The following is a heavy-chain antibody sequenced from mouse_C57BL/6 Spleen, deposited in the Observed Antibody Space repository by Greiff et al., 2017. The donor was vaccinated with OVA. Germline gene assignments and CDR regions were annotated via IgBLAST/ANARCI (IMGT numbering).Heavy chain of an antibody. CDR3: ARRSTMVTTGFAY. CDR1: GFTFSSYT. V-gene: IGHV5-9*01. J-gene: IGHJ3*01. Sequence: EVKLVESGGGLVKPGGSLKLSCAASGFTFSSYTMSWVRQTPEKRLEWVATISGGGGNTYYPDSVKGRFTISRDNAKNTLYLQMSSLRSDDTALYYCARRSTMVTTGFAYWGQGTLVTVSA. CDR2: ISGGGGNT. D-gene: IGHD2-2*01.